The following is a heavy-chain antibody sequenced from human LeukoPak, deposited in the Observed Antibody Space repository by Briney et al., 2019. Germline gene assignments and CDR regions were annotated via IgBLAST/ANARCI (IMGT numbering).Heavy chain of an antibody. V-gene: IGHV4-34*01. CDR3: ARASTVTTVDV. CDR2: INHSGST. CDR1: GGSFSGYY. J-gene: IGHJ6*04. D-gene: IGHD4-17*01. Sequence: SETLSLTCAVYGGSFSGYYWSWIRQPPGKGLEWIGEINHSGSTNYNPSLKSRVTISVDTSKNQFSLKLSSVTTADTAVYYCARASTVTTVDVWGTGTTVTVSS.